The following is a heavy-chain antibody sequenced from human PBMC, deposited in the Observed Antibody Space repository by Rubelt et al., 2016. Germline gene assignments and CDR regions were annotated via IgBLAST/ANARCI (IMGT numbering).Heavy chain of an antibody. D-gene: IGHD2-2*01. V-gene: IGHV1-18*01. Sequence: QVQLVQSGAEVKKPGASVKVSCKASGYTFTSYGISWVRQAPGQGLEWMGWISAYNGNTNYAQKRQGRVTLTPDTYTSTAYMELRGLRSDDTAVDYCATGIVVVPAHVPSRDYWGQGTLVTVSS. CDR2: ISAYNGNT. CDR3: ATGIVVVPAHVPSRDY. CDR1: GYTFTSYG. J-gene: IGHJ4*02.